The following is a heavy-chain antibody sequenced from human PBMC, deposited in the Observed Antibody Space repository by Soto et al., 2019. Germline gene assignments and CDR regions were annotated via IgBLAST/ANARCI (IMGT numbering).Heavy chain of an antibody. Sequence: PSETLSLTCTVSGGSISSSSYYWGWIRQPPGKGLEWIGSIYYSGSTYYNPSLKSRVTISVDTSKNQFSLKLSSVTAADTAVYYCARHRIAAVCTLRYHHYLLSVWGKGTTVTVSS. D-gene: IGHD6-13*01. CDR2: IYYSGST. V-gene: IGHV4-39*01. CDR3: ARHRIAAVCTLRYHHYLLSV. CDR1: GGSISSSSYY. J-gene: IGHJ6*04.